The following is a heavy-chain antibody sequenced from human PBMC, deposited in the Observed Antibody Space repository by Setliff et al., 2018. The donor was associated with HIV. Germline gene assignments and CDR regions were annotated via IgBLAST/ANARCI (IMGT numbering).Heavy chain of an antibody. V-gene: IGHV3-20*04. Sequence: GGSLRLSCAASGFNFAAYAMSWVRQAPGKGLEWVSGMNWNGDALGYADAVKGRFTISRDNAKMYLHMNSLRAEDTAVYYCARDRRGSSRFYFDYWGQGTLVTAPQ. CDR2: MNWNGDAL. J-gene: IGHJ4*02. CDR3: ARDRRGSSRFYFDY. CDR1: GFNFAAYA. D-gene: IGHD6-13*01.